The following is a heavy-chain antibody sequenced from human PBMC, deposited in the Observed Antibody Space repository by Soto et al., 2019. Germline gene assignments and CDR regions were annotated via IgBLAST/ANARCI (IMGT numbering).Heavy chain of an antibody. Sequence: GGSLRLSCAASGFTFSSYPMHWVRQAPGKGLEWVSYLSSGDSTTYYTDSVKGRFTISRDNARNSLYLQMDSLRAEDTAVYYCARENAYNWNYRPFDYWGQGTLVTVSS. J-gene: IGHJ4*02. CDR1: GFTFSSYP. CDR2: LSSGDSTT. CDR3: ARENAYNWNYRPFDY. V-gene: IGHV3-48*01. D-gene: IGHD1-7*01.